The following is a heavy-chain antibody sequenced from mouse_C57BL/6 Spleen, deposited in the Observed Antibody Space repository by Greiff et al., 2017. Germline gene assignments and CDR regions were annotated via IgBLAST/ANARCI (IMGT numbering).Heavy chain of an antibody. CDR2: IHPGSGST. D-gene: IGHD2-3*01. CDR1: GYTFTSSW. Sequence: QVQLQQPGAELVKPGASVKMSCKASGYTFTSSWITWVKQRPGQGLEWIGDIHPGSGSTNYNEKFKSKATLTVDTSSSTAYTQLSSLTSEDSAVYYCARWGSDGYPFAYWGQGTLVTVSA. V-gene: IGHV1-55*01. J-gene: IGHJ3*01. CDR3: ARWGSDGYPFAY.